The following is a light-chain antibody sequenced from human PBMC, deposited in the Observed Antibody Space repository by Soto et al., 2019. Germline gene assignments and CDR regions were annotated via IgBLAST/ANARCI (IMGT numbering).Light chain of an antibody. CDR1: QSITKHY. Sequence: DIVLTQSPGTLSLSPGERATLSCRASQSITKHYVAWYQQKPGKAPRLLSYGASSRATGIPDRFSGRGSGKDFTLTISRLEHEDFEVYDGQHYGTSLYTFGQGTRLEIK. CDR2: GAS. V-gene: IGKV3-20*01. CDR3: QHYGTSLYT. J-gene: IGKJ5*01.